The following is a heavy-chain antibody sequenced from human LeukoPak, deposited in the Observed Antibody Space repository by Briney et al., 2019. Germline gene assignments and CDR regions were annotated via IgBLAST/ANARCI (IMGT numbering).Heavy chain of an antibody. CDR2: ISSSGSTI. CDR1: GFTLRSYQ. CDR3: ASRAIWGPIDY. V-gene: IGHV3-48*03. J-gene: IGHJ4*02. D-gene: IGHD7-27*01. Sequence: PGGSLRLSCGASGFTLRSYQMNWVRQAPGKGLEWVSYISSSGSTIYYADSVKGRFTISRDNAKKTLYLQMNSLRAEDTAVYYCASRAIWGPIDYGRQGSLVTVSS.